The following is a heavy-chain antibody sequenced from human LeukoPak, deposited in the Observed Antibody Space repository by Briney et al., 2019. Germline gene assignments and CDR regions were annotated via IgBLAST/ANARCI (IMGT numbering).Heavy chain of an antibody. CDR3: ARRHCSGGSCYPVDY. J-gene: IGHJ4*02. V-gene: IGHV3-48*03. D-gene: IGHD2-15*01. CDR2: ISSSGSTI. Sequence: GGTLRLSCAASGFTFSSYEMNWVRQAPGKGLEWVSYISSSGSTIYYADSVKGRFTISRDNAKNSLYLQMNSLRAEDTAVYYCARRHCSGGSCYPVDYWGQGTLVTVSS. CDR1: GFTFSSYE.